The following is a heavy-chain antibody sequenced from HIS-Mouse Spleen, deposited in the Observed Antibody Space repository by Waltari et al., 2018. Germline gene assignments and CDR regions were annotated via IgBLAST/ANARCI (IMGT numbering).Heavy chain of an antibody. CDR1: GGSISSSSYS. J-gene: IGHJ4*02. Sequence: QLQLQESGPGLVKPSETLSLTCTVPGGSISSSSYSWGWIRQPPGKGLEWIGSIYYSGSTYYNPSLKSRVTISVDTSKNQFSLKLSSVTAADTAVYYCARLTAAGTYWGQGTLVTVSS. D-gene: IGHD6-13*01. V-gene: IGHV4-39*07. CDR3: ARLTAAGTY. CDR2: IYYSGST.